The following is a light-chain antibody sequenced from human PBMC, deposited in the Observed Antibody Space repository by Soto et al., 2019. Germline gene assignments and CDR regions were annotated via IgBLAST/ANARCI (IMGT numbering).Light chain of an antibody. Sequence: DIVMTQSPDSLAVSLGERATINCKSSQSVLYSYNNNNYLAWYQQKPGQPPRLLIYWASTREFGVPDRFSGSGSGTDFTPTISSLQAEDVAVYYCQQFYSTPYTFGQGTKLEIK. CDR1: QSVLYSYNNNNY. J-gene: IGKJ2*01. V-gene: IGKV4-1*01. CDR3: QQFYSTPYT. CDR2: WAS.